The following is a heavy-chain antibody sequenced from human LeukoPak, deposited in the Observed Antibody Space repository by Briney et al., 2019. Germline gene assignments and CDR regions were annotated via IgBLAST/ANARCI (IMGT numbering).Heavy chain of an antibody. CDR2: IKPDGSAK. D-gene: IGHD2-21*01. J-gene: IGHJ4*02. CDR3: ARIYCGGGHCYYDY. CDR1: GFTFSSYW. V-gene: IGHV3-7*01. Sequence: PGGSLRLSCAASGFTFSSYWMSGVRQAPGRGLDWVANIKPDGSAKYYMDSVKGRFTISRDNSQNSLSLQMNSLRVDDTAVYYCARIYCGGGHCYYDYWGQGTLVTVSS.